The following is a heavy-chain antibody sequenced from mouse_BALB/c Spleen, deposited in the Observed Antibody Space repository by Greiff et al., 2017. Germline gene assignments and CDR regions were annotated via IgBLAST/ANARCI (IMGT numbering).Heavy chain of an antibody. D-gene: IGHD2-2*01. CDR3: ARQGIWGYDGPLYYYAMDY. J-gene: IGHJ4*01. CDR1: GFTFSSYG. V-gene: IGHV5-6*01. Sequence: EVKLMESGGDLVKPGGSLKLSCAASGFTFSSYGMSWVRQTPDKRLEWVATISSGGSYTYYPDSVKGRFTISRDNAKNTLYLQMSSLKSEDTAMYYCARQGIWGYDGPLYYYAMDYWGQGTSVTVSS. CDR2: ISSGGSYT.